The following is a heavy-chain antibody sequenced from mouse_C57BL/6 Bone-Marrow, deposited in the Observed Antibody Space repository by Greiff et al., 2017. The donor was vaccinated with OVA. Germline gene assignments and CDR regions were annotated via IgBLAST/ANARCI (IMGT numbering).Heavy chain of an antibody. V-gene: IGHV1-64*01. Sequence: QVQLQQPGAELVKPGASVKLSCEASGYTFTSYWMHWVKQRPGQGLEWIGMIHPNSGSTNYNEKFKSKATLTVDKSSSTAYMQLSSLTSEDSAVYYCARHYGSSFFAYWGQGTLVTVSA. D-gene: IGHD1-1*01. CDR2: IHPNSGST. J-gene: IGHJ3*01. CDR1: GYTFTSYW. CDR3: ARHYGSSFFAY.